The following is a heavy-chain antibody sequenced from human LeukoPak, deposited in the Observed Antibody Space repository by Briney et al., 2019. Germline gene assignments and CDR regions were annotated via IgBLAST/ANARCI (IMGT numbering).Heavy chain of an antibody. D-gene: IGHD3-16*02. CDR3: AKANNDYVWGNYRSFDS. V-gene: IGHV3-23*01. Sequence: GGSLRLSCAASGFTFSSYVMSWVRQAPGTGLEWVSSISGSTGSTYYADSVKGRFTISGDNSKNTLYLQMNSLRAEDTAVYYCAKANNDYVWGNYRSFDSWGQGTLVAVSS. CDR1: GFTFSSYV. J-gene: IGHJ4*02. CDR2: ISGSTGST.